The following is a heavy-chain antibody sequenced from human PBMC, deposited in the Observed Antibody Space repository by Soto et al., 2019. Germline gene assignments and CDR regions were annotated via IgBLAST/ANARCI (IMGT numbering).Heavy chain of an antibody. CDR1: GFTFSSYG. CDR2: IWYDGSNK. CDR3: AREVYSSGWLDFDY. V-gene: IGHV3-33*01. D-gene: IGHD6-19*01. Sequence: QVQLVESGGGVVQPGRSLRLSCAASGFTFSSYGMHWVRQAPGKGLEWVAVIWYDGSNKYYADSVKGRFTTSRDNSKNTLYLQMNSLRAEDTAVYYCAREVYSSGWLDFDYWGQGTLVTVSS. J-gene: IGHJ4*02.